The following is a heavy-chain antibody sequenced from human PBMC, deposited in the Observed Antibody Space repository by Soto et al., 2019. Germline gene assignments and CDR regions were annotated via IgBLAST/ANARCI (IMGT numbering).Heavy chain of an antibody. CDR1: GGSFSGYY. CDR3: ANQLLSGDYACSYTFDI. J-gene: IGHJ3*02. Sequence: QVQLQQWGAGLLKPSETLSLTCAVYGGSFSGYYWSWIRQPPGKGLEWIGEINHSGSTNYNPSLKSRVTISIDTSKNQFSLKLSSVTAADKAVYNCANQLLSGDYACSYTFDIWGQGTMVTVYS. CDR2: INHSGST. V-gene: IGHV4-34*01. D-gene: IGHD4-17*01.